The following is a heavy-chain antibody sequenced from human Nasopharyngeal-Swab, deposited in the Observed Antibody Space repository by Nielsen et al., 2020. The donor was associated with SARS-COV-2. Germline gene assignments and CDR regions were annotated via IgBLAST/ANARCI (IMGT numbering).Heavy chain of an antibody. CDR3: ARDLGYCSGGSCYSE. Sequence: SVKVSCKASGGTFSSYAISWVRQAPGQGLEWMGGIIPILGIANYAQKFQGRVTITADKSTSTAYMELSSLRSEDTAVYYCARDLGYCSGGSCYSEWGQGTLVTVSS. CDR1: GGTFSSYA. D-gene: IGHD2-15*01. J-gene: IGHJ4*02. V-gene: IGHV1-69*10. CDR2: IIPILGIA.